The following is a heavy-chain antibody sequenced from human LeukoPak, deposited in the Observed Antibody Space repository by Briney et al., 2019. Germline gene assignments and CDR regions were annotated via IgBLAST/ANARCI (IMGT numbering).Heavy chain of an antibody. J-gene: IGHJ4*02. CDR2: IYSGGST. CDR3: ARGVMTTDDY. D-gene: IGHD4-11*01. CDR1: GFTVSSNY. V-gene: IGHV3-53*04. Sequence: GGSLRLSCAASGFTVSSNYMSWVRQAPGKGLEWVSVIYSGGSTYYADSVKGRFTISRHNSKNTLYLQMDSLRAEDTAVYYCARGVMTTDDYWGQGTLVTVSS.